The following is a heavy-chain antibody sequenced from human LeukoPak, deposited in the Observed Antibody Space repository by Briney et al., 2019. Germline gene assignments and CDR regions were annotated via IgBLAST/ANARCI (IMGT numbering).Heavy chain of an antibody. CDR3: AREPCSSTNCRIFDY. CDR1: RFTFSDYY. J-gene: IGHJ4*02. V-gene: IGHV3-11*01. D-gene: IGHD2-2*01. CDR2: ISSSGSTI. Sequence: PGGSLRLSCAASRFTFSDYYMSWIRQAPGKGLEWVSYISSSGSTIYYADSVKGRFTISRDNAKNSLYLQMNSLRAEDTAVYYCAREPCSSTNCRIFDYWGQGTLVTVSS.